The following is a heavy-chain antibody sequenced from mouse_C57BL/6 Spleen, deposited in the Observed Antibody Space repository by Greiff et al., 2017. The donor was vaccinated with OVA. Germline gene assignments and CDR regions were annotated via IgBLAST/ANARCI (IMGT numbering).Heavy chain of an antibody. CDR3: AFYYGNWYFDV. CDR2: IYPRDGST. Sequence: VQLNQAAGELVKPGASVKISCKVSGYTFTDHTVHFVKHKPEQGLQRIGYIYPRDGSTKYNEKFKGKATLTADKSSSTAYMQLNSLTSEDSAVYFCAFYYGNWYFDVWGTGTTVTVSS. J-gene: IGHJ1*03. V-gene: IGHV1-78*01. D-gene: IGHD2-1*01. CDR1: GYTFTDHT.